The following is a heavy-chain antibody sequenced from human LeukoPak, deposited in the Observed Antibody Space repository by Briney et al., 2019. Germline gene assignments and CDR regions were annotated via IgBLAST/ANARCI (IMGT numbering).Heavy chain of an antibody. Sequence: GASVKVSCKASGYTFTSYGISWVRQAPGQGLEWMGRIIPIFGTANYAQKFQGRVTITTDESTSTAYMELSSLRSEDTAVYYCAREPYGSGSQPVDYWGQGTLVTVSS. CDR1: GYTFTSYG. CDR3: AREPYGSGSQPVDY. V-gene: IGHV1-69*05. CDR2: IIPIFGTA. J-gene: IGHJ4*02. D-gene: IGHD3-10*01.